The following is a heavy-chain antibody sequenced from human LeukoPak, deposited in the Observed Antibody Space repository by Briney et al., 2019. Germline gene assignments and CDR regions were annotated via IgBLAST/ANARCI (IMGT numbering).Heavy chain of an antibody. CDR2: IYSGGST. D-gene: IGHD2-21*01. CDR1: GFTVSSNY. CDR3: AREIPVVIAIRKYYYYMDV. J-gene: IGHJ6*03. Sequence: PGGSLRLSCAASGFTVSSNYMSWVRQAPGKGLEWVSVIYSGGSTYYADSVKGRFTISRDNSKNTLYLQMNSLRAEDTAVYYCAREIPVVIAIRKYYYYMDVWGKGTTVTVSS. V-gene: IGHV3-66*01.